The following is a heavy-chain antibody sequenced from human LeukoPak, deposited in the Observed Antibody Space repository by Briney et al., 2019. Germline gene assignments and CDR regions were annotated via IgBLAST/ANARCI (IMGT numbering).Heavy chain of an antibody. V-gene: IGHV4-38-2*02. Sequence: SETLSLTCIVSGDSLSSGYYWGWIRPPPGKGLDWFGSVYHTGSTYYNPSLKSRITTFVDTLTNQFSLKLTAVTAADTAMYFCVRSLGRYSPFYFDHWGQGNLVTVSS. CDR1: GDSLSSGYY. J-gene: IGHJ4*02. CDR3: VRSLGRYSPFYFDH. D-gene: IGHD3-10*01. CDR2: VYHTGST.